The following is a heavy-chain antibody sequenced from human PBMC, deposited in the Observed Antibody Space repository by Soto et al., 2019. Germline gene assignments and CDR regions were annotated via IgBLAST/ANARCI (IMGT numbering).Heavy chain of an antibody. J-gene: IGHJ4*02. Sequence: SETLSLTCTVSGGSISSYYWSWIRQPPGKGLEWIGYIYYSGSTNYNPSLKSRVTISVDTSKNQFSLKLSSVTAADTAVYYCARSGPREWVNLVGYWGQGNLVTVSS. D-gene: IGHD3-3*01. CDR2: IYYSGST. CDR1: GGSISSYY. CDR3: ARSGPREWVNLVGY. V-gene: IGHV4-59*01.